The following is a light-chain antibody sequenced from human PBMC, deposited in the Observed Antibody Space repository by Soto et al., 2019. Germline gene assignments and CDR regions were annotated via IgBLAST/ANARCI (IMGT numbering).Light chain of an antibody. CDR3: GTWDSGLSVVL. V-gene: IGLV1-51*01. Sequence: QSVLTQPPSVSAAPGQTVTISCSGRSSNIGNNYVSWYQQLPGTAPKLLINDNDKRPSGIPDRFSGSKSGTSATLGITGLQTGDEADYFCGTWDSGLSVVLFGGGTKLTVL. CDR1: SSNIGNNY. J-gene: IGLJ2*01. CDR2: DND.